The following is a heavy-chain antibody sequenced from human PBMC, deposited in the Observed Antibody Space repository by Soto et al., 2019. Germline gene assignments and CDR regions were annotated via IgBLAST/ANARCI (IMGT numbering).Heavy chain of an antibody. Sequence: QVQLVQSGAEVKKPGASVKVSCKASGYTFTTYDISWVRQAPGQGLEWMGRISTYNGNTNYPQSLQGRLTKTHATSTTTAYMELRSLRSEDTAVYYCARDPYHVLMVNAPNLYGMDVCGQGTTVTVSS. D-gene: IGHD2-8*01. CDR3: ARDPYHVLMVNAPNLYGMDV. CDR2: ISTYNGNT. J-gene: IGHJ6*02. V-gene: IGHV1-18*01. CDR1: GYTFTTYD.